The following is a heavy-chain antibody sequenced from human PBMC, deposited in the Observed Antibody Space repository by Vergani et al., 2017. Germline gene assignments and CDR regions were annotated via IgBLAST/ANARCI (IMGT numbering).Heavy chain of an antibody. CDR1: GGSFSDYY. CDR2: VNHGGST. CDR3: ASIARAPTRRNPPPDY. V-gene: IGHV4-34*01. J-gene: IGHJ4*02. Sequence: QVQLQEWGAGLLKTSETLSLTCGVSGGSFSDYYWSWNRQAPGMGLEWIGEVNHGGSTNYNPSLKSRVSISVDTSKNQFSLQLTSVTAADSALYFCASIARAPTRRNPPPDYWGQGILVTVSS. D-gene: IGHD3-16*02.